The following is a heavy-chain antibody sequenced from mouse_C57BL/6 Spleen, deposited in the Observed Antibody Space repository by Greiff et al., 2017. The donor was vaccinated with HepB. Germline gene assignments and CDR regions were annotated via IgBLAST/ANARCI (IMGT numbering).Heavy chain of an antibody. CDR1: GFTFSSYA. J-gene: IGHJ2*01. Sequence: EVQLQESGGGLVKPGGSLKLSCAASGFTFSSYAMSWVRQTPEKRLEWVATISDGGSYTYYPDNVKGRFTISRDNAKNNLYLQMSHLKSEDTAMYYCARGGYYGFDYWGQGTTLTVSS. CDR3: ARGGYYGFDY. V-gene: IGHV5-4*01. D-gene: IGHD1-1*01. CDR2: ISDGGSYT.